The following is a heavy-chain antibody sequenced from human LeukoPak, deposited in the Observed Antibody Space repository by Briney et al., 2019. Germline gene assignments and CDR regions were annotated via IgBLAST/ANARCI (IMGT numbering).Heavy chain of an antibody. CDR2: IYHSGST. V-gene: IGHV4-38-2*01. J-gene: IGHJ5*02. CDR3: ARVRGYDRCWFDP. D-gene: IGHD5-12*01. Sequence: SETLPLTCAVSGYSISSGYYWGWIRQPPGQGLEWIGSIYHSGSTYYNPSLKSRVTISVDTSKNQFSLKLSSVTAADTAVYYCARVRGYDRCWFDPWGQGTLVTVSS. CDR1: GYSISSGYY.